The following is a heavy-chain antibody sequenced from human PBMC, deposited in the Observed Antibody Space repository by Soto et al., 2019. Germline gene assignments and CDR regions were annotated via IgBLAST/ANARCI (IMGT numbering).Heavy chain of an antibody. Sequence: PGESLKISCKGSGYSFSTYWIGWVRQMPGKGLEWMAIIYPSDSDTRYSPSFRGQVTISADKSITTAYLRWSSLKASDTAMYYCAREGTALSAFDLWGQGTMVTVSS. CDR3: AREGTALSAFDL. CDR1: GYSFSTYW. CDR2: IYPSDSDT. D-gene: IGHD2-21*02. J-gene: IGHJ3*01. V-gene: IGHV5-51*01.